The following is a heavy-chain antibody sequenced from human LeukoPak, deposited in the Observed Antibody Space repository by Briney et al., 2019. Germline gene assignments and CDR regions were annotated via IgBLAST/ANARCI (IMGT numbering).Heavy chain of an antibody. Sequence: GASVKVSCKASGYTFTGYYMHWVRQAPGQGLEWMGWINPNSGGSNYAQKFQGRVTTTRDTSISTAYMELSRLRSDDTAVYYCARCKYSYYDFWSGEPPPLDYWGQGTLVTVYS. CDR1: GYTFTGYY. J-gene: IGHJ4*02. CDR2: INPNSGGS. CDR3: ARCKYSYYDFWSGEPPPLDY. D-gene: IGHD3-3*01. V-gene: IGHV1-2*02.